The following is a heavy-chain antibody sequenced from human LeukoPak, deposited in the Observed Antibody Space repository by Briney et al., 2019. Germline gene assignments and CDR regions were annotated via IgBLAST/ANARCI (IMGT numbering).Heavy chain of an antibody. Sequence: SETLSLTCTVSGGSISSYYWSWIRQSPGKGLEWIGYIYYSGSTNYNPSLKSRVTISGDTSKNQFSLKLSSVTAADTAVYYCARDKGLAAAGHWYFDLWSRGTLVTVSS. CDR1: GGSISSYY. D-gene: IGHD6-13*01. V-gene: IGHV4-59*01. CDR2: IYYSGST. CDR3: ARDKGLAAAGHWYFDL. J-gene: IGHJ2*01.